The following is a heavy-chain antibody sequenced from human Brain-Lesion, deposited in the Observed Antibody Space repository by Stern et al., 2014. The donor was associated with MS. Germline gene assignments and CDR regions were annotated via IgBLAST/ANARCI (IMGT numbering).Heavy chain of an antibody. J-gene: IGHJ5*02. CDR3: AGEEDIRYCSGGSCTGNWFDP. D-gene: IGHD2-15*01. CDR1: GGSVSSTSYA. V-gene: IGHV4-39*01. Sequence: VQLVESGPGLVKPSETLSLTCTVAGGSVSSTSYAWAWIRQPPGKGLEWIGTIYYSGDTYYSPSLQSRLTISLDTSKNPLSLQLRSVTAADTAVYYCAGEEDIRYCSGGSCTGNWFDPWGQGTLVTVSS. CDR2: IYYSGDT.